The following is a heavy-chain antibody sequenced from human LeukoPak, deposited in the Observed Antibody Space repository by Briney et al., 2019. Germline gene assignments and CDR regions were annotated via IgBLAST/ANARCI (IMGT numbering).Heavy chain of an antibody. CDR2: ISSSGRTI. D-gene: IGHD6-13*01. J-gene: IGHJ4*02. CDR1: GFTFGDYY. CDR3: ARGSNDLYSTSWYYFDY. V-gene: IGHV3-11*04. Sequence: PGGSLRLSCAASGFTFGDYYMTWIRQAPGKGLEWVSYISSSGRTIYYADSVKGRFTVSRDNAKNSLYLQMNSLRAEDTAVYYCARGSNDLYSTSWYYFDYWGQGTLVTVSS.